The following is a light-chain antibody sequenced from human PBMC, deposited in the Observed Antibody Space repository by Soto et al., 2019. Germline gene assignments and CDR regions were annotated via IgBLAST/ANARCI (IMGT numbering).Light chain of an antibody. J-gene: IGKJ3*01. CDR1: QSVSSY. CDR3: QQRSNWPPMVP. V-gene: IGKV3-11*01. Sequence: EIVLTQSPATLSLSPGERATLSCRASQSVSSYLAWYQQKPGQAPRLLIYDASNRATGIPARFSGSGSGTDFTLPISSLDPEDFAVYYCQQRSNWPPMVPFGTGTKVDIK. CDR2: DAS.